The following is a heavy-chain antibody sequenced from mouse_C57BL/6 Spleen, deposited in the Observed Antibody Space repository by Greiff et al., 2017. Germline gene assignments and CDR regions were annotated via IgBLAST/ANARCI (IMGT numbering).Heavy chain of an antibody. CDR2: IYPGSGST. CDR1: GYTFTSYW. J-gene: IGHJ4*01. Sequence: QVQLQQPGAELVKPGASVKMSCKASGYTFTSYWITWVKQRPGQGLEWIGGIYPGSGSTNYNAKFKSKATLTVDTSSSTAYMQLSSLTSEDSAGYYCAKEAVYYYCDGRVCCAIDYWGQGTSVTVSS. D-gene: IGHD2-4*01. CDR3: AKEAVYYYCDGRVCCAIDY. V-gene: IGHV1-55*01.